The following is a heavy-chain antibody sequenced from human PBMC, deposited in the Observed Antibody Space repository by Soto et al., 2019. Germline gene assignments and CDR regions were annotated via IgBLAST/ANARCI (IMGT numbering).Heavy chain of an antibody. CDR2: IYYSGST. D-gene: IGHD4-17*01. J-gene: IGHJ4*02. V-gene: IGHV4-31*03. CDR3: ARDDLYGDYI. CDR1: GGSISSGGYY. Sequence: ASETLSLTCTVSGGSISSGGYYWSWIRQHPGKGLEWIGYIYYSGSTYYNPSLKSRVTISVDTSKNQFSLKLSSVTAADTAVYYCARDDLYGDYIWGQGTLVTVSS.